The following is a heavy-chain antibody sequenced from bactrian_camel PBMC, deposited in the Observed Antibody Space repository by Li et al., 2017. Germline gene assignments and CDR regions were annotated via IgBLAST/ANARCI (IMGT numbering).Heavy chain of an antibody. Sequence: HVQLVESGGGSVQAGGSLRLSCTISGKTHLGCMGWFRQASGKEREGVATIDSDDNRRYVGSVKGRFDISTDNHRKTLYLDMNNLTPEDTGMYYCAADLVTDEPSLVETEYYYWGQGTQVTVS. J-gene: IGHJ4*01. V-gene: IGHV3S53*01. CDR1: GKTHLGC. D-gene: IGHD1*01. CDR2: IDSDDNR. CDR3: AADLVTDEPSLVETEYYY.